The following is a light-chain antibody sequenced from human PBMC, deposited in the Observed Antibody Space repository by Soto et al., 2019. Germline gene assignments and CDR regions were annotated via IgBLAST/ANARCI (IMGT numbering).Light chain of an antibody. CDR2: VNN. Sequence: QSVLTQPPSASGTPGQRVTISCSGGSSNIGSNTVSWYQQLPGTAPKLVMYVNNQRSSGVPDRFSGSKSGTSASLAISGLQSEDEAAYYCATWDDGLNGPVFGGGTKLTVL. J-gene: IGLJ2*01. CDR1: SSNIGSNT. CDR3: ATWDDGLNGPV. V-gene: IGLV1-44*01.